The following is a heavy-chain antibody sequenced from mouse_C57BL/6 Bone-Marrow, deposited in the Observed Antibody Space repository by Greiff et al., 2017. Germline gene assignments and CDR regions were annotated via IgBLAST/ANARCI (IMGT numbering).Heavy chain of an antibody. CDR1: GYAFTNYL. CDR3: ARSTYYYGSRVFAY. D-gene: IGHD1-1*01. Sequence: VQLQQSGAELVRPGTSVKVSCKASGYAFTNYLIEWVKQRPGQGLEWIGVINPGSGGTNYNEKFKGKATLTADKSSSTAYMQLSSLTSEDSAVYFCARSTYYYGSRVFAYWGQGTLVTVSA. CDR2: INPGSGGT. J-gene: IGHJ3*01. V-gene: IGHV1-54*01.